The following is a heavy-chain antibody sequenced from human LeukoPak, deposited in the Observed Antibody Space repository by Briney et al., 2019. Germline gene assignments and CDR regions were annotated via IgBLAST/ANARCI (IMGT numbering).Heavy chain of an antibody. CDR3: ARHRINPHFGVVPLDY. CDR1: GVSISSSPSY. V-gene: IGHV4-39*01. D-gene: IGHD3-3*01. Sequence: PSETLSLTCSVSGVSISSSPSYCGWIRQSPGRGLEWIGSMYYSGSTYYNPSLKSRVTISVDTSKNQFSLKLSSVTAADAAVYYCARHRINPHFGVVPLDYWGQGTLVTVSS. CDR2: MYYSGST. J-gene: IGHJ4*02.